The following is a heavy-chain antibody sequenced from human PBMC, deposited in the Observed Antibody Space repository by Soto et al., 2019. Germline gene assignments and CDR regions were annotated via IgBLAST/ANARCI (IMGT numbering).Heavy chain of an antibody. J-gene: IGHJ2*01. V-gene: IGHV1-69*06. CDR3: GRETAVPRAYGYFDR. CDR2: IIPIFGTA. D-gene: IGHD1-1*01. CDR1: GGTFSSYA. Sequence: QVQLVQSGAEVKKPGSSVKVSCKASGGTFSSYAISWVRQAPGQGLEWMGGIIPIFGTANYAQKFQGRVTIRGDKSTGRDYMAGRRLRCEDRAVYYGGRETAVPRAYGYFDRGGGGPL.